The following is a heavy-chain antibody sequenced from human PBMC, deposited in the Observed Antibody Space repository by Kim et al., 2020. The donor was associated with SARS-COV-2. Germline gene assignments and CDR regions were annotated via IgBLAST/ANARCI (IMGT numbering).Heavy chain of an antibody. CDR3: ARDRVAAALDY. J-gene: IGHJ4*02. D-gene: IGHD6-13*01. CDR1: GFTFSSYG. CDR2: IWYDGSNK. V-gene: IGHV3-33*01. Sequence: GGSLRLSCAASGFTFSSYGIHWVRQAPGKGLEWVAVIWYDGSNKYYADSVKGRFTISRDNSKNTLYLKMNSLRAEDTAVYYCARDRVAAALDYWGQGTLVTVSS.